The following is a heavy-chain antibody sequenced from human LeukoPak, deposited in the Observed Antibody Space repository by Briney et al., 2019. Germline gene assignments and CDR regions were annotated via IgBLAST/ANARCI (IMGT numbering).Heavy chain of an antibody. CDR1: GGSFSGYY. J-gene: IGHJ5*02. CDR3: AGIGTYYYGSGSYTWFDP. V-gene: IGHV4-59*01. Sequence: SETLSLTCAVYGGSFSGYYWSWIRQPPGKGLEWIGYIYYSGSTNYNPSLKSRVTISVDTSKNQFSLKLSSVTAADTAVYYCAGIGTYYYGSGSYTWFDPWGQGTLVTVSS. D-gene: IGHD3-10*01. CDR2: IYYSGST.